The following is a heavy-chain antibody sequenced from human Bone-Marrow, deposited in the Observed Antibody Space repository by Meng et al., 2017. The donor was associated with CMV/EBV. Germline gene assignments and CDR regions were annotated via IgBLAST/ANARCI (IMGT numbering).Heavy chain of an antibody. CDR2: IYYSGST. CDR1: GGSISSYY. D-gene: IGHD3-9*01. J-gene: IGHJ4*02. CDR3: ARGQDFDWLLWSY. V-gene: IGHV4-59*01. Sequence: SETLSLTCTVPGGSISSYYWSWIRQPPGKGLEWIGYIYYSGSTNYNPSLKSRVTISVDTSKNQFSLKLSSVTAADTAVYYCARGQDFDWLLWSYWGQGTLVTVSS.